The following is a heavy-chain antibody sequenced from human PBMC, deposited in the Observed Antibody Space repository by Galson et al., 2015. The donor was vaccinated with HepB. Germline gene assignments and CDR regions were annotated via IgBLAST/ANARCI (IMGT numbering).Heavy chain of an antibody. Sequence: RLSCAASGFTFSSYSMNWVRQAPGKGLEWVSSISSSSSYIYYADSVKGRFTISRDNAKNSLYLQMNSLRAEDTAVYYCAREGSGGGGSYDWYFDLWGRGTLVTVSS. V-gene: IGHV3-21*01. J-gene: IGHJ2*01. CDR1: GFTFSSYS. CDR2: ISSSSSYI. D-gene: IGHD1-26*01. CDR3: AREGSGGGGSYDWYFDL.